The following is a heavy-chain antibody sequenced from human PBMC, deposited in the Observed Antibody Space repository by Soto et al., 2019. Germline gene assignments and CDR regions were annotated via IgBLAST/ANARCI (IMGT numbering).Heavy chain of an antibody. J-gene: IGHJ4*02. D-gene: IGHD1-26*01. V-gene: IGHV3-66*02. CDR1: GFTASSNY. CDR2: IYSGGST. CDR3: ARSHMPRTGSYYVDY. Sequence: GGPLRLSCAASGFTASSNYMSWVRQAPGKGLEWVSVIYSGGSTYYADSEKGRFTISRDNSKNTLYLQMNSLRAEDTAVYYCARSHMPRTGSYYVDYWGQGTLVTVSS.